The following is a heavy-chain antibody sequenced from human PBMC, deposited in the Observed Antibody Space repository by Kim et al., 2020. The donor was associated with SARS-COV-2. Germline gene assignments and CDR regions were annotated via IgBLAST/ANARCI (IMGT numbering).Heavy chain of an antibody. V-gene: IGHV4-39*01. CDR2: IYYSGST. CDR3: ARISSGTYYFDY. J-gene: IGHJ4*02. D-gene: IGHD1-26*01. Sequence: ETLSLTCTVSGGSFSSSSSFWGWIRQPPGKGLEWIGSIYYSGSTYYNPSLKSRVTISVDTSKNQFSLKLSSVTAADTAVYYCARISSGTYYFDYWGQGTLVTVSS. CDR1: GGSFSSSSSF.